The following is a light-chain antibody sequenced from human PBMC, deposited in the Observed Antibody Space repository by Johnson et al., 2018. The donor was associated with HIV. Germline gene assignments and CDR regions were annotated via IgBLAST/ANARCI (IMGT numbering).Light chain of an antibody. V-gene: IGLV1-51*02. CDR3: GTWDNSLRGYV. Sequence: SVLTQPPSVSAAPGQRVTISCSGSSSNIGNNYVSWYQQLPGTAPKLLIYENNKRPSGIPDRFSGSKSGTSATMGITGLQTGDEADYYCGTWDNSLRGYVFGTETMVTVL. CDR2: ENN. J-gene: IGLJ1*01. CDR1: SSNIGNNY.